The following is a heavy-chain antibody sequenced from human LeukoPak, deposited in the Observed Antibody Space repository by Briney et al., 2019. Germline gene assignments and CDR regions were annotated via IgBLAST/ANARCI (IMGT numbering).Heavy chain of an antibody. CDR1: RFTFSSYV. Sequence: QAGRSLRLSCAASRFTFSSYVMSWVRQAPGKGLEWVSSITGSGTGTFYADSVRGRFTISRDNSKKTVYLQMNSLRVEDTAVYYCANGGGGFWGQGTLVTVSS. J-gene: IGHJ4*02. CDR3: ANGGGGF. CDR2: ITGSGTGT. D-gene: IGHD3-16*01. V-gene: IGHV3-23*01.